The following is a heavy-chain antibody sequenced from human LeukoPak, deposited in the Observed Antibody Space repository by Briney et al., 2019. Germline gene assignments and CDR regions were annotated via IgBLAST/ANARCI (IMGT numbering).Heavy chain of an antibody. D-gene: IGHD2-21*01. CDR2: INTNTGNP. Sequence: GASVKVSCKASGYTFTDYAIDWVRQAPGQGLEWMGWINTNTGNPTYAQGFRGRFVFSLDTSVSTAYLQISSLQAEDTAVYYCARDRRGIVVVMAGANWFDPWGQGTLVTVSS. V-gene: IGHV7-4-1*02. J-gene: IGHJ5*02. CDR1: GYTFTDYA. CDR3: ARDRRGIVVVMAGANWFDP.